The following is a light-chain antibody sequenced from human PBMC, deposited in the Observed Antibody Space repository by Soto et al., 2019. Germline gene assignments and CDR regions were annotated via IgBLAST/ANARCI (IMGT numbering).Light chain of an antibody. CDR1: TGAVTSGHY. CDR2: TTN. Sequence: QTVVTLEPSLTVSPGGTVTLTCASSTGAVTSGHYPNWFQQKPGQAPRALIYTTNNKHSWTPDRFSGSLLGGKAALTLSGVQPEDEAEYYCLLYYGDAVVFGGGTKLTVL. CDR3: LLYYGDAVV. V-gene: IGLV7-43*01. J-gene: IGLJ3*02.